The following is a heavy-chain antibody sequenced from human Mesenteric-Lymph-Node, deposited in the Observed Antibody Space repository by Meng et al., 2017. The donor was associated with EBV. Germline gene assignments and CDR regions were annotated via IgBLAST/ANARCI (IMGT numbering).Heavy chain of an antibody. CDR2: ISQSGDT. D-gene: IGHD3-3*02. Sequence: GHLPQLGPRPCKPSDTLALTCEASCRSFRCYHWSWLRQPPGKGLEYIWDISQSGDTTYNPSLKIRITISMDRSKNQFSLKMASVTAADTAVYYCARGAIFGIVITYFDYWSQGTLVTVSS. CDR1: CRSFRCYH. J-gene: IGHJ4*02. V-gene: IGHV4-34*02. CDR3: ARGAIFGIVITYFDY.